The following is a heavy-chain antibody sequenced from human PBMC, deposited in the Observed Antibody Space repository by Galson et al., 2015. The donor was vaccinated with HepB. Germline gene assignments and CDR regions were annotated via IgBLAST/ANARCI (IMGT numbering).Heavy chain of an antibody. D-gene: IGHD1-26*01. CDR1: GFSLSTSGMC. CDR3: ARSLSGSYSRYFDY. Sequence: PALVKPTQTLTLTCTFSGFSLSTSGMCVSWIRQPPGKALEWLALIDWDDDKYYSTSLKTRLTISKDTSKNQVVLTMTNMDPVDTATYYCARSLSGSYSRYFDYWGQGTLVTVSS. CDR2: IDWDDDK. V-gene: IGHV2-70*01. J-gene: IGHJ4*02.